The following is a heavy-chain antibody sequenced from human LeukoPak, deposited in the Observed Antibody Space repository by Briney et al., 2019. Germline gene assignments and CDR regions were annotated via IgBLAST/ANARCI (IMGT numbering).Heavy chain of an antibody. Sequence: SETLSLTCAVYGGSFSGYYWSWIRQPPGKGLEWIGEINHSGSTNYNPSLKSRVTISVDTSKNQFSLKLSSVTAADTAVYYCARGGNYYGSGSYPNDYWGQGTLVTVSS. V-gene: IGHV4-34*01. D-gene: IGHD3-10*01. CDR1: GGSFSGYY. CDR2: INHSGST. J-gene: IGHJ4*02. CDR3: ARGGNYYGSGSYPNDY.